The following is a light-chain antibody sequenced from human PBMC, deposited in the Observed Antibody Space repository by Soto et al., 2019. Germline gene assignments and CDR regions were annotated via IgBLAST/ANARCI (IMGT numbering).Light chain of an antibody. CDR1: SSGVGGFNH. Sequence: QSVLTQPASVSGSPGQSITISCTGASSGVGGFNHVSWYQQHPGKAPQLMIYDVTRRPSGVSNRFSGSKSGNTASLTISGLQAEDEADYYCCSYAGSSTYVFGTGTKVTVL. V-gene: IGLV2-23*02. CDR3: CSYAGSSTYV. CDR2: DVT. J-gene: IGLJ1*01.